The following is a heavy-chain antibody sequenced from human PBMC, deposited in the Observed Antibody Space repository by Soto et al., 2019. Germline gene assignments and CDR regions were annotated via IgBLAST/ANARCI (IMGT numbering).Heavy chain of an antibody. CDR2: ISAYNGNT. D-gene: IGHD3-22*01. CDR1: GYTFTSYG. J-gene: IGHJ3*02. CDR3: AREGYDSSGYYYYAFDI. Sequence: ASVKVSCKASGYTFTSYGISWVRQAPGQGLEWMGWISAYNGNTNYAQKLQGRVTMTTDTSTSTAYMELRSLRSDDTAVYYCAREGYDSSGYYYYAFDICGQGTMVTVSS. V-gene: IGHV1-18*01.